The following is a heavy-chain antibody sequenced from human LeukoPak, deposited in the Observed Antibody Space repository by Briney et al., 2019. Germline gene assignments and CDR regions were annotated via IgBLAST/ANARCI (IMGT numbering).Heavy chain of an antibody. CDR1: GGSISSSSFY. CDR2: IFYSGST. V-gene: IGHV4-39*01. CDR3: ARQGYISGQGFRNNWFDP. D-gene: IGHD6-19*01. J-gene: IGHJ5*02. Sequence: SETLSLTCTISGGSISSSSFYWGWIRQPPGKGLEWIGTIFYSGSTYYNPSLRSRVTMSVDTSKNQFSLRLSSVTAADTAVYYCARQGYISGQGFRNNWFDPWGQGALVTVSS.